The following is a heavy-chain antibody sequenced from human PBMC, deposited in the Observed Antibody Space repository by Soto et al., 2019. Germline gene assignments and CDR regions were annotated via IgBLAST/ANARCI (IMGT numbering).Heavy chain of an antibody. CDR1: GGSFSGYY. CDR2: INHSGST. D-gene: IGHD2-2*01. V-gene: IGHV4-34*01. Sequence: PSETPSLTCAVYGGSFSGYYWSWIRQPPGKGLEWIGEINHSGSTNYNPSLKSRVTISVDTSKNQFSLRLSSVTAADTAMYYCVRDVSHCSTTSCPGAWFDPWGQGTLVTVSS. J-gene: IGHJ5*02. CDR3: VRDVSHCSTTSCPGAWFDP.